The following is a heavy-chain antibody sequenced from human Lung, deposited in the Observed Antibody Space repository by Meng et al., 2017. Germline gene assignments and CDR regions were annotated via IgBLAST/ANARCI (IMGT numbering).Heavy chain of an antibody. D-gene: IGHD3-10*01. CDR3: ARVDYYGSGSRRFDP. J-gene: IGHJ5*02. V-gene: IGHV4-39*07. Sequence: HESAPELLKLSEPLSPTCTVAVASISSSSYYWGWIRQPPGKGLEWIGSIYYSGSTYYNPSLKSRVTISVDTSKNQFSLKLSSVTAADTAVYYCARVDYYGSGSRRFDPWGQGTLVTVSS. CDR2: IYYSGST. CDR1: VASISSSSYY.